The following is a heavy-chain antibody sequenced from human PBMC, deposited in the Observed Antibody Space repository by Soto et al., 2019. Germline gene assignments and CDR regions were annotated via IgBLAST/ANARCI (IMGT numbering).Heavy chain of an antibody. CDR2: IKQDGSEK. CDR1: GFTFSSYW. J-gene: IGHJ6*03. Sequence: GGSLRLSCAASGFTFSSYWMSWVRQAPGKGLEWVANIKQDGSEKYYVDSVKGRFTISRDNAKNSLYLQMNSLRAEDTAVYYCARGESLDGGSYYYYYYYMDVWGKGTTVTVSS. D-gene: IGHD3-16*01. V-gene: IGHV3-7*01. CDR3: ARGESLDGGSYYYYYYYMDV.